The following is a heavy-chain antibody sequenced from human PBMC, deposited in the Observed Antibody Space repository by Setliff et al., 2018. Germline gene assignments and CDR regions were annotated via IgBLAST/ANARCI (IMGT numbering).Heavy chain of an antibody. D-gene: IGHD3-3*01. CDR2: VSASGST. CDR3: ARERTIFGILVISGWFDP. V-gene: IGHV4-4*07. J-gene: IGHJ5*02. CDR1: GASISDYY. Sequence: SETLSLTCTVSGASISDYYWTWIRQPAGKELEWIGRVSASGSTTYNPSLKSRVTMSVDTSRNQISLNLTSVTAAGTAMYYCARERTIFGILVISGWFDPWGQGTVVTVSS.